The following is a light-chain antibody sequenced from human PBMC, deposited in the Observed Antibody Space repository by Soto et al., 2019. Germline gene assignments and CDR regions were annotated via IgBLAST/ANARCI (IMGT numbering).Light chain of an antibody. J-gene: IGKJ4*02. V-gene: IGKV1-9*01. CDR3: QQLNSYPQT. Sequence: DIQLTQSPAFLSASVGDRVTITCRASQGISSFLAWFQQKPRKAPTLLIYGASTLQSGVPPRFSGSGSGTEFTLTISSLQPEDFATYYCQQLNSYPQTFGGGSKVEIK. CDR2: GAS. CDR1: QGISSF.